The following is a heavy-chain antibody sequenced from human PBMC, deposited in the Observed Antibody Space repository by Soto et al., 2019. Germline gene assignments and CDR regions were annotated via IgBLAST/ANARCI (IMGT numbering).Heavy chain of an antibody. V-gene: IGHV1-69*13. J-gene: IGHJ6*02. Sequence: SVKVSCKASGGTFSSYAISWVRQAPGQGLEWMGGIIPIFGTANYAQKFQGRVTITADESTSTAYMELSSLRSEDTAVYYCARHYYDFWSGYHSSYYGMDVWGQGTTVTVSS. CDR1: GGTFSSYA. CDR2: IIPIFGTA. CDR3: ARHYYDFWSGYHSSYYGMDV. D-gene: IGHD3-3*01.